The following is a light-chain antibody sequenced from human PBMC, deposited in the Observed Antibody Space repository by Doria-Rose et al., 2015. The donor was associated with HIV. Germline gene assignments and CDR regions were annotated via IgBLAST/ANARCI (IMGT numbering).Light chain of an antibody. CDR2: GAS. CDR3: HQYASSRT. CDR1: QSFSSTY. Sequence: TQSPGTLSLSPGERATLSCRASQSFSSTYLAWYQQKPGQSPSLLIYGASSRATDIPDRFSGSGSGTDFTLTISRLEPEDFAVYYCHQYASSRTFGQGTKVEIK. V-gene: IGKV3-20*01. J-gene: IGKJ1*01.